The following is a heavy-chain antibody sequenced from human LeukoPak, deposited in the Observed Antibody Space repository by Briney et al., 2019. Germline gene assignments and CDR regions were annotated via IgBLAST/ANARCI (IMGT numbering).Heavy chain of an antibody. CDR2: IKEDGSET. V-gene: IGHV3-7*01. D-gene: IGHD1-26*01. CDR1: GFTFTNYW. Sequence: GGSLRLSCAASGFTFTNYWMIWARQAPGKGLEWVANIKEDGSETHYVDSVRGRFSISRDSAKTSLFLQMNSLRAEDTAVYYCVRDGMRGGDFDYWGQGTLVTVSS. J-gene: IGHJ4*02. CDR3: VRDGMRGGDFDY.